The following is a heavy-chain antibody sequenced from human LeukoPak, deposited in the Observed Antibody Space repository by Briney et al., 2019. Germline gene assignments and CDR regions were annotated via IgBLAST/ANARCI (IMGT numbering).Heavy chain of an antibody. D-gene: IGHD1-26*01. CDR1: GGSISSSSYY. CDR2: IYYSGST. Sequence: SETLSLTCTVSGGSISSSSYYWGWIRQPPGKGLEWIGSIYYSGSTYYNPSLKSRVTISVDTSKNQFSLKLSSVTAADTAVYYCARVVKRVYSGSYSDAFDIWGQGTMVTVSS. J-gene: IGHJ3*02. CDR3: ARVVKRVYSGSYSDAFDI. V-gene: IGHV4-39*07.